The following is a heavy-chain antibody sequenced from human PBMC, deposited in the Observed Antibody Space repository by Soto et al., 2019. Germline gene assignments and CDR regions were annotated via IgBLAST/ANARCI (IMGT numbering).Heavy chain of an antibody. J-gene: IGHJ6*02. D-gene: IGHD2-15*01. CDR3: ARNWKVAAASYYYYGMDV. V-gene: IGHV3-30-3*01. Sequence: PGESLKISCAASGFTFSSYAMHWVRQAPGKGLEWVAVISYDGSNKYYADSVKGRFTISRDNSKNTLYLQMNSLRAEDTAVYYCARNWKVAAASYYYYGMDVWGQGTTVTVSS. CDR1: GFTFSSYA. CDR2: ISYDGSNK.